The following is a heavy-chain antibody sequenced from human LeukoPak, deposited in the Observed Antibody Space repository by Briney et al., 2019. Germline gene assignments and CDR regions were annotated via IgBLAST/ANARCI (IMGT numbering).Heavy chain of an antibody. D-gene: IGHD3-10*01. CDR2: FYDTRSP. V-gene: IGHV4-59*01. Sequence: SETLSLTCTVSGGSINLYYWSWIRQPPGKGLEWIGYFYDTRSPNYNSSLERRVTISVDMSRKQFPLNISSVPTADTAVYYCARGRGSLTSWGQGTLATVSS. CDR3: ARGRGSLTS. CDR1: GGSINLYY. J-gene: IGHJ5*02.